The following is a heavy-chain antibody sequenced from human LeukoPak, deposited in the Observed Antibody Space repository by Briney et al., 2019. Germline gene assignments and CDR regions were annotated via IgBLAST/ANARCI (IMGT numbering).Heavy chain of an antibody. Sequence: GASVKVSCKASGYTFTGQYLYWARQTPGQGLEWMGWINPKTGDTDSAQNFQGRVTMTRDTSITTVYMEQSSLTSDDTAVYYCARGYYGMDVWGQGTTVTVSS. CDR2: INPKTGDT. CDR1: GYTFTGQY. V-gene: IGHV1-2*02. CDR3: ARGYYGMDV. J-gene: IGHJ6*02.